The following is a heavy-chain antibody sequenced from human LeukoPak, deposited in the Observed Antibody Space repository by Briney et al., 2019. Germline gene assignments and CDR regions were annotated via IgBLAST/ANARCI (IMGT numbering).Heavy chain of an antibody. J-gene: IGHJ3*02. CDR3: ATPYCGTISCLDVFDI. V-gene: IGHV4-31*03. CDR1: GVSISSDKYY. CDR2: MYYSGST. Sequence: SETLSLTCNVSGVSISSDKYYWSWIRQRPGKGLEWIGYMYYSGSTSYNPSPKSRVSISLDSPENQFSLRLSSVTAADTAVYYCATPYCGTISCLDVFDIWGQGTMVTVSS. D-gene: IGHD2-21*01.